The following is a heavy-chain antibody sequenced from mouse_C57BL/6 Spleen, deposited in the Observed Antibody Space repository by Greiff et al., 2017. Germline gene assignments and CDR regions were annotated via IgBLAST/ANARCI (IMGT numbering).Heavy chain of an antibody. V-gene: IGHV1-55*01. CDR3: AREDLVTRGYYCDY. CDR2: LYPGSGST. Sequence: QVQLQQPGAELVKPGASVKMSCKASGYTFTSYWITWVKQRPGQGLEWIGDLYPGSGSTYYNEKFKSKATLTVENSSNPAHMQLSSLTSEDSAVYYCAREDLVTRGYYCDYWGQGTTLTVSS. CDR1: GYTFTSYW. J-gene: IGHJ2*01. D-gene: IGHD2-2*01.